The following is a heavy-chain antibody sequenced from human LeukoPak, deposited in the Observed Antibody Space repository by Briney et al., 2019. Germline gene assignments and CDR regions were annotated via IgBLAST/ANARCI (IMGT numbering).Heavy chain of an antibody. CDR1: GGSISSGSYY. J-gene: IGHJ4*02. V-gene: IGHV4-61*02. CDR2: IYTSGST. D-gene: IGHD2-15*01. CDR3: ARDGGR. Sequence: SETLSLTCTVSGGSISSGSYYWSWIRQPAGKGLEWIGRIYTSGSTNYNPSLKSRVTISVDTSKNQFSLKLSSVTAADTAVYYCARDGGRWGQGTLVTVSS.